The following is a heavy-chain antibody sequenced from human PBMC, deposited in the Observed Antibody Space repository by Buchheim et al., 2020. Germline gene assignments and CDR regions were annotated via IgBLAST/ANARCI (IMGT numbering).Heavy chain of an antibody. J-gene: IGHJ4*02. CDR2: INPSGGST. CDR1: GYTFTDYY. D-gene: IGHD3-10*01. V-gene: IGHV1-46*01. Sequence: QVQLVQSGAEVKKPGASVKVSCKAYGYTFTDYYMHWVRQAPGQGLEWMGIINPSGGSTTYAQKFQGRVTMTRDTSTSTLYIELSSLTSEDTAVYYCARDPEGSYYSFFDYWGQGTL. CDR3: ARDPEGSYYSFFDY.